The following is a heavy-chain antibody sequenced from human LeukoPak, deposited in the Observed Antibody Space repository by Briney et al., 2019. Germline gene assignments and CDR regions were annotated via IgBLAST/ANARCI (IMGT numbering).Heavy chain of an antibody. CDR1: GLTFSAYG. CDR2: IWSDGSNK. D-gene: IGHD6-13*01. J-gene: IGHJ4*02. V-gene: IGHV3-33*01. Sequence: SGTSLRLSCVASGLTFSAYGMHWVRQAPGKGLEWVAVIWSDGSNKYYADSVKGRFTISRDNSKNTLYLQMNSLRGEDTAVYYCASAAGPFDNWGQGTLVTVSS. CDR3: ASAAGPFDN.